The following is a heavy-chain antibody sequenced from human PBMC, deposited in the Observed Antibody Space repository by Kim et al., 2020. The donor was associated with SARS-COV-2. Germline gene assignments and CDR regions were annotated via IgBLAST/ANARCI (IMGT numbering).Heavy chain of an antibody. CDR2: ISYDGSNK. V-gene: IGHV3-33*05. CDR3: ARDTGYYDSSGYAYYYYYGMDV. D-gene: IGHD3-22*01. CDR1: GFTFSSYG. J-gene: IGHJ6*02. Sequence: GGSLRLSCAASGFTFSSYGMHWVRQAPGKELEWVAVISYDGSNKYYADSVKGRFTISRDNSKNTLYLQMNSLRAEDTAVYYCARDTGYYDSSGYAYYYYYGMDVWGQGTTVTVSS.